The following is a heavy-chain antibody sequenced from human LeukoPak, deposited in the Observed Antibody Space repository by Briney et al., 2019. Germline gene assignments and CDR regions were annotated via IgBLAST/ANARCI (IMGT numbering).Heavy chain of an antibody. D-gene: IGHD1-26*01. CDR1: GFTVSSND. CDR3: AREEGRWEWFDP. J-gene: IGHJ5*02. V-gene: IGHV3-66*01. CDR2: IDSGGKT. Sequence: GSLRLSCAASGFTVSSNDMSWVRQAPGKGLEWVSVIDSGGKTYYTDSVKGRFTICRDNSKNTLYLQMNSLRAEDTAVYYCAREEGRWEWFDPWGQGTLVTVSS.